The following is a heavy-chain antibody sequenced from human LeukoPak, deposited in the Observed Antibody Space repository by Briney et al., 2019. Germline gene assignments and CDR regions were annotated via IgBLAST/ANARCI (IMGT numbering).Heavy chain of an antibody. CDR3: ARAATGGWFGELLYFDY. Sequence: SETLSLTCAVSGGSISSSGYSWSWIRQPPGKGLEWIGYIYHSGSTYYNPSLKSRVTISVDRSKNQFSLKLSSVTAADTAVYYCARAATGGWFGELLYFDYWGQGTLVTVSS. CDR1: GGSISSSGYS. D-gene: IGHD3-10*01. V-gene: IGHV4-30-2*01. J-gene: IGHJ4*02. CDR2: IYHSGST.